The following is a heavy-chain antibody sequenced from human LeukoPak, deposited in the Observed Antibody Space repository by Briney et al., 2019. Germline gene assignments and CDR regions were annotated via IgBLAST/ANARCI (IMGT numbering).Heavy chain of an antibody. CDR2: IYYSGST. Sequence: SETLSLTCTVSGGSISSGGYYWSWIRQHPGKGLEWIGYIYYSGSTYYNPSLKSRVTISVDTSKNQFSLKLSSVTAADTAVYYCARTPHEYYDFWSGYYSRHGDNWFDPWGQGTLVTVSS. CDR3: ARTPHEYYDFWSGYYSRHGDNWFDP. D-gene: IGHD3-3*01. J-gene: IGHJ5*02. V-gene: IGHV4-31*03. CDR1: GGSISSGGYY.